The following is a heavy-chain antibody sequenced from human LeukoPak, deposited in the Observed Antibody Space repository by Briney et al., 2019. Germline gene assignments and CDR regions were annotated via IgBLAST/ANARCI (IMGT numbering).Heavy chain of an antibody. CDR3: ARDVGDVYCSSTSCQGPWDYYYYMDV. V-gene: IGHV4-34*01. CDR1: GGSFSGYY. D-gene: IGHD2-2*01. CDR2: INHSGST. J-gene: IGHJ6*03. Sequence: SETLSLTCAVYGGSFSGYYWSWIRQPPGKGLEWIGEINHSGSTNYNPSLKSRVTISVDTSKNQFSLKLSSVTAADTAVYYCARDVGDVYCSSTSCQGPWDYYYYMDVWGKGTTVTVSS.